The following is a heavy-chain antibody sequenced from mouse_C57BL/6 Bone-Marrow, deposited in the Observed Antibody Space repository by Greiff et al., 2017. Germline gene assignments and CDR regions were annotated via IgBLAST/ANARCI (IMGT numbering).Heavy chain of an antibody. D-gene: IGHD2-5*01. Sequence: VKLMESGAELVRPGASVKLSCKASGYTFTDYYINWVKQRPGQGLEWIARIYPGSGNTYYNEKFKGKATLTAEKSSSTAYMQLSSLTSEDSAVYFCARFSYSKNAMDYWGQGTSGTVSS. V-gene: IGHV1-76*01. CDR3: ARFSYSKNAMDY. CDR2: IYPGSGNT. J-gene: IGHJ4*01. CDR1: GYTFTDYY.